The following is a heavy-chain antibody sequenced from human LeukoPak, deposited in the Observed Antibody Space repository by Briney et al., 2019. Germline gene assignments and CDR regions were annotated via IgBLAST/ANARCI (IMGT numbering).Heavy chain of an antibody. J-gene: IGHJ6*02. CDR2: TGKKANSYTT. V-gene: IGHV3-72*01. D-gene: IGHD5-18*01. Sequence: GGSLRLSCAASGFTFSDYCMDWVRQAPGKGLEWVGRTGKKANSYTTEYAASVKGRFTISRDDSKNSLYLQMNSLKTEDTAVYYCAVDSSGYYYGMDVWGQGTTVTVSS. CDR3: AVDSSGYYYGMDV. CDR1: GFTFSDYC.